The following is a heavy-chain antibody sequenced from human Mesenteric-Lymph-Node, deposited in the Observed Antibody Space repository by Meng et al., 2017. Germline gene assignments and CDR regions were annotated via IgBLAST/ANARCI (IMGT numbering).Heavy chain of an antibody. Sequence: ITLMVSCPTLVKPPQTLTLPCTFSGFSLSTSEVGVGWIRQPPGKALEWLAVIYWDDDKRYSPSLKSRLTITKDTSKNQVVLTLTNMDPVDTATYYCALFTRSWFDPWGQGTLVTVSS. J-gene: IGHJ5*02. D-gene: IGHD2-2*01. V-gene: IGHV2-5*02. CDR1: GFSLSTSEVG. CDR3: ALFTRSWFDP. CDR2: IYWDDDK.